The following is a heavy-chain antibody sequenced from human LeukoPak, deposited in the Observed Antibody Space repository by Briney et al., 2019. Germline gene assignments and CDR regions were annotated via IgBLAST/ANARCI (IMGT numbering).Heavy chain of an antibody. CDR2: IYYSGST. CDR3: ARRRAWFGELGAFDI. Sequence: SETLSLTCTVSGGSVSSGSYYWSWIRQPPGKGLEWIGYIYYSGSTNYNPSLKSRVTISVDTSKNQFSLKLSSVTAADTAVYYCARRRAWFGELGAFDIWGQGTMVTVSS. D-gene: IGHD3-10*01. J-gene: IGHJ3*02. CDR1: GGSVSSGSYY. V-gene: IGHV4-61*01.